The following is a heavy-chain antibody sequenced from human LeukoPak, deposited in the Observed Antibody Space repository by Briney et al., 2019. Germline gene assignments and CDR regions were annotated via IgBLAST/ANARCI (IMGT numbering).Heavy chain of an antibody. J-gene: IGHJ4*02. CDR2: IRPDGRQK. D-gene: IGHD3-16*02. V-gene: IGHV3-30*02. CDR1: GFNFTVFG. CDR3: VKDGLSADLY. Sequence: GGSLTLSCAATGFNFTVFGMQWLRQRPGKGLERVASIRPDGRQKHYVDSVEGRFIISKDNSKSMLYLQMSSLRAEDTAVYFCVKDGLSADLYWGQGILVTVSS.